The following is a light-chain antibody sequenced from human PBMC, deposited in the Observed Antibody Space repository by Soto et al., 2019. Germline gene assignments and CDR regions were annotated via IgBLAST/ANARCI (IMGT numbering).Light chain of an antibody. CDR3: AAWDDSLNGLYV. J-gene: IGLJ1*01. V-gene: IGLV1-44*01. CDR1: SSNMGSNT. CDR2: TND. Sequence: QSVLTQPPSASGTPGQTVTISCYGSSSNMGSNTVHWFQQFPGTAPKLLIYTNDQRPSGVPDRFSGSNSGTSASLAISGLQSEDEADYYCAAWDDSLNGLYVFGTGTKVAV.